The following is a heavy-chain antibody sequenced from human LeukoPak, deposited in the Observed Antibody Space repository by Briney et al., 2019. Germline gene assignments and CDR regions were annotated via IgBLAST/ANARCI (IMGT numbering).Heavy chain of an antibody. D-gene: IGHD4/OR15-4a*01. V-gene: IGHV4-39*01. Sequence: KPSETLSLTCTVSGGSISSRSYYWGWIRQPPGKGLEWIGSMYYSGNTYYNPSLKSRVTISVDTSKNQFSLKLSSVTAADTAVYYCARKVRPDYSRFDYWSQGTLVTVSS. CDR2: MYYSGNT. CDR1: GGSISSRSYY. CDR3: ARKVRPDYSRFDY. J-gene: IGHJ4*02.